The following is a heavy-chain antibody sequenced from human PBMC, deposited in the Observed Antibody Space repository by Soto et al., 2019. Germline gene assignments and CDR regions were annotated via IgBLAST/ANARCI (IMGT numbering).Heavy chain of an antibody. CDR1: GGSISSYY. CDR3: ALSFGVAAASAFDS. CDR2: IYYSGST. V-gene: IGHV4-59*12. D-gene: IGHD6-13*01. Sequence: SETLSLTCTVSGGSISSYYWSWIRQPPGKGLEWIGYIYYSGSTNYNPSLKSRVTISVDTSKNQFSLKLSSVTAADTAVYYCALSFGVAAASAFDSWGQGTLLPVSS. J-gene: IGHJ4*02.